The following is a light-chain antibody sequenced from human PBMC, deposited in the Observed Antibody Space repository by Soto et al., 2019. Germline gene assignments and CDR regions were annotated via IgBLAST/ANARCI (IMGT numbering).Light chain of an antibody. CDR3: QQYNNYTWT. V-gene: IGKV1-5*01. CDR1: RSVSRW. J-gene: IGKJ1*01. Sequence: DIQMTQSPSTLSASVGDRVTITCRASRSVSRWLAWYQQKPGKAPKLLIYDASSLESGVPSRFSGSGSGTEFTLTISSLQPVDFAAYYCQQYNNYTWTCGQGTKVEI. CDR2: DAS.